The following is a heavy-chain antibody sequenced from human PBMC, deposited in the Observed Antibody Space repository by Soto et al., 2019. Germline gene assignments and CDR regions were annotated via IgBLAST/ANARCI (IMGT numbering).Heavy chain of an antibody. Sequence: ASVKVSCKASGYTFTSYGISWVRQAPGQGLEWMGWISAYNGNTNYAQKFQGRVTITRDTSASTSYMELSSLRSEDTAVYYCARERGNWFDPWGQGTLVTVSS. J-gene: IGHJ5*02. CDR1: GYTFTSYG. V-gene: IGHV1-18*01. CDR2: ISAYNGNT. CDR3: ARERGNWFDP.